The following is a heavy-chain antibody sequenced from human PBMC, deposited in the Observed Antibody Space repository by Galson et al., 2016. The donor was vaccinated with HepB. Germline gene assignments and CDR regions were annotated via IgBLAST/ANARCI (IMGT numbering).Heavy chain of an antibody. J-gene: IGHJ4*02. D-gene: IGHD5-18*01. CDR3: ARDKNERGYSYGHFDY. Sequence: TLSLTCTVSGGSISSGDYYWTWIRQHPAKGLEWIGYIHYSGSTYYNPSLESRVSISVDTSKNQFSLKLSSVTAADTAVYYCARDKNERGYSYGHFDYWGQGALVTVSS. V-gene: IGHV4-31*03. CDR2: IHYSGST. CDR1: GGSISSGDYY.